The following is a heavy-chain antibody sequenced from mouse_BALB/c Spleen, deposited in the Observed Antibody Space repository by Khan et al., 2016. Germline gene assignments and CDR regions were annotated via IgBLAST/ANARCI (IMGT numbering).Heavy chain of an antibody. D-gene: IGHD1-1*01. J-gene: IGHJ2*01. CDR3: ARAYYGSRCFDY. CDR2: ISYSGST. Sequence: EVQLQESGPGLVKPSQSLSLTCTVTGYSITSDYAWNWIRQFPGNKLEWMGYISYSGSTSYNPSLKSRISITRDTSKNQFVLQLNSVTTEDTATYYCARAYYGSRCFDYWGHGTTLAVSS. V-gene: IGHV3-2*02. CDR1: GYSITSDYA.